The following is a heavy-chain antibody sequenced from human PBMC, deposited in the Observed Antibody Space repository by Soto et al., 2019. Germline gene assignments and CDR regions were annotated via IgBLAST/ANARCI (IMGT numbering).Heavy chain of an antibody. CDR1: GFTFSSYA. D-gene: IGHD3-3*01. CDR2: ISGSGGST. CDR3: AKQYYDFWSGYLIS. V-gene: IGHV3-23*01. J-gene: IGHJ5*02. Sequence: GGSLRLSCAASGFTFSSYAMSWVRQAPGKGLEWVSAISGSGGSTYYADSVKGRFTISRDNSKNTLYLQMNSLRAEDTAVYYCAKQYYDFWSGYLISWGQGTLVTVSS.